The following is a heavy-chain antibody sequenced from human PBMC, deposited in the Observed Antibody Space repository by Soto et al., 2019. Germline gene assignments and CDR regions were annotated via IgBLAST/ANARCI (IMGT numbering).Heavy chain of an antibody. Sequence: ASVKDSCKASGYTSTSYYMHWVRQAPGQGLEWMGIINPSGGSTSYAQKFQGRVTMTRDTSTSTVYMELSSLRSEDTAVYYCAREAESSSSSGLYYYYYGMDVWGQGTTVTVSS. CDR3: AREAESSSSSGLYYYYYGMDV. D-gene: IGHD6-6*01. J-gene: IGHJ6*02. CDR1: GYTSTSYY. CDR2: INPSGGST. V-gene: IGHV1-46*01.